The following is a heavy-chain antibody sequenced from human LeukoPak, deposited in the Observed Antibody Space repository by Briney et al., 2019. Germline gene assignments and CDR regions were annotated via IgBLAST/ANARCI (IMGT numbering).Heavy chain of an antibody. Sequence: ASVKVSSKASGYTFTSYYMHWVRQAPGQGLEWMGIINPSGGSTSYAQKFQGRVTMTRDTSTSTVYMELSSLRSEDTAVYYCARFIVGATYFDYWGQGTLVTVSS. CDR2: INPSGGST. CDR1: GYTFTSYY. CDR3: ARFIVGATYFDY. D-gene: IGHD1-26*01. V-gene: IGHV1-46*01. J-gene: IGHJ4*02.